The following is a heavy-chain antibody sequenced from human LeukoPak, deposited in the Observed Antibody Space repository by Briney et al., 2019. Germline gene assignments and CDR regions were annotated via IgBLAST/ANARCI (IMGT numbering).Heavy chain of an antibody. CDR1: GFTFSSYE. CDR2: ISYDGSNK. V-gene: IGHV3-30*04. J-gene: IGHJ3*02. Sequence: GGSLRLSCVASGFTFSSYEMNWVRQAPGKGLEWVAVISYDGSNKYYADSVKGRFTISRDNSKNTLYLQMNSLRAEDTAVYYCARDPRYCSGGSCYVGAFDIWGQGTMVTVSS. CDR3: ARDPRYCSGGSCYVGAFDI. D-gene: IGHD2-15*01.